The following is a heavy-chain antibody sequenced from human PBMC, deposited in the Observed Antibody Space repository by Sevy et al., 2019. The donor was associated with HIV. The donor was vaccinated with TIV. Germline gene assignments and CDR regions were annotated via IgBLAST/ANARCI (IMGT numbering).Heavy chain of an antibody. J-gene: IGHJ3*02. CDR3: ARDGDRCSSTSCYGLDAFDI. D-gene: IGHD2-2*01. CDR1: GFTFSSYS. Sequence: GGSLRLSCAASGFTFSSYSMNWVRQAPGKGLEWVSSISSSSYIYYADSVKGRFTISRDNAKNSLYLQMNSLRAEDTAVYYWARDGDRCSSTSCYGLDAFDIWGQGTMVTVSS. V-gene: IGHV3-21*01. CDR2: ISSSSYI.